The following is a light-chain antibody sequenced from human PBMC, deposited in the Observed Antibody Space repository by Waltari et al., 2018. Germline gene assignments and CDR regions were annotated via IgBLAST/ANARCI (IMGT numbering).Light chain of an antibody. V-gene: IGLV3-25*03. CDR3: QSAHSNGSDVV. J-gene: IGLJ2*01. CDR1: AFSKPF. CDR2: TDS. Sequence: SYELTQPPSVSVSPGQPARITSSGAAFSKPFGYWYQRKSGRAPLLMIYTDSGRPSGIPERFSGSSSGTTVTLTISAVQPEDEADYYCQSAHSNGSDVVFGGGTKLTVL.